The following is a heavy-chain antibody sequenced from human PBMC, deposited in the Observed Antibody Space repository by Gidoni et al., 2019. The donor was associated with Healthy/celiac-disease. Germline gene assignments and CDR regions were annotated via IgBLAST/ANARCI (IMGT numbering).Heavy chain of an antibody. CDR3: ARRSGDYGDYNFDY. V-gene: IGHV4-39*01. CDR2: IYYSGST. D-gene: IGHD4-17*01. J-gene: IGHJ4*02. Sequence: QLQLQESGPGLVKPSETLSLTCTVSGCSISSSSYYWGWFRQPPGKGLEWIGSIYYSGSTYYNPSLKSRVTISVDTSKNQFSLKLSSVTAADTAVYYCARRSGDYGDYNFDYWGQGTLVTVSS. CDR1: GCSISSSSYY.